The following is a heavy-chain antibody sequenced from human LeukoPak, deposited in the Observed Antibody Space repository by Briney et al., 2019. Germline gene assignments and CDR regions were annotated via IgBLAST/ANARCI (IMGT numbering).Heavy chain of an antibody. Sequence: ASVKVSCKASGYTFTGYYMYWVRQAPGQGLEWMGWINPNSGGTNYAQKFQGRVTMTRDTSISTAYMELSRLRSDDTAVYYCARDWGRPGTSLYYFDYWGQGTLVTASS. J-gene: IGHJ4*02. D-gene: IGHD3-16*01. CDR2: INPNSGGT. CDR1: GYTFTGYY. CDR3: ARDWGRPGTSLYYFDY. V-gene: IGHV1-2*02.